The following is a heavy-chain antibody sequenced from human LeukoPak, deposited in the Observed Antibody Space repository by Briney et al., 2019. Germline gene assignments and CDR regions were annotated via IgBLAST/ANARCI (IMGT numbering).Heavy chain of an antibody. D-gene: IGHD2-15*01. CDR1: GYTFTGYY. J-gene: IGHJ4*02. CDR2: INPNSGGT. CDR3: ARCSGASCYSLYFDY. Sequence: ASVKVSCKASGYTFTGYYIHWVRQAPGQGLEWKGWINPNSGGTNYAQKFQGRVTMTRDTSINTAYMELSRLRSDDTAVYYCARCSGASCYSLYFDYWGQGTLVTVSS. V-gene: IGHV1-2*02.